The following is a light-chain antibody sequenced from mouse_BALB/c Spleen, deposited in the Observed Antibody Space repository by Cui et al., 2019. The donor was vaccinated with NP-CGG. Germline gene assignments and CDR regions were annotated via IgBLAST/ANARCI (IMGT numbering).Light chain of an antibody. Sequence: QAVVTLESALTTSPGDTVTLTCRSSTEAVTTSNYANWVQEKPEHLFTGLIGGPSNRAPGVPARFSGSLIGDKAALTITGAQTEDEAIYFCALWYSNHWVFGRGTKLNVL. CDR1: TEAVTTSNY. CDR3: ALWYSNHWV. V-gene: IGLV1*01. CDR2: GPS. J-gene: IGLJ1*01.